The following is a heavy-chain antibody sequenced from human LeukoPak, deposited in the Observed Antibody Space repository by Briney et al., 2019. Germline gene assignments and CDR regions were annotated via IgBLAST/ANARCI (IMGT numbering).Heavy chain of an antibody. D-gene: IGHD2-2*01. CDR3: ARAEVPGAIKSGAFDI. J-gene: IGHJ3*02. Sequence: GGSLRLYCAASGFTFSTYGMHWVRQAPGKGLAWVAVIWDDGTNKYYADSVKGRFTISRDNSRNTLYLQMNSLRAEDTAVYYCARAEVPGAIKSGAFDIWGQGTMVTVSS. V-gene: IGHV3-33*01. CDR1: GFTFSTYG. CDR2: IWDDGTNK.